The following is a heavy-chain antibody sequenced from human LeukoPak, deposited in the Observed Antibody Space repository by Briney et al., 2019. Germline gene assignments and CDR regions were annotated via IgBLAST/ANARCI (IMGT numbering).Heavy chain of an antibody. D-gene: IGHD5-18*01. CDR1: GGSFSGYY. CDR3: ARDPTITATYDY. CDR2: IYYSGST. J-gene: IGHJ4*02. V-gene: IGHV4-34*01. Sequence: PSETLSLTCAVYGGSFSGYYWSWIRQPPGKGLEWIGSIYYSGSTYYNPSLKSRVTISVDTSKNQFSLKLSSVTAADTAVYYCARDPTITATYDYWGQGTLVTVSS.